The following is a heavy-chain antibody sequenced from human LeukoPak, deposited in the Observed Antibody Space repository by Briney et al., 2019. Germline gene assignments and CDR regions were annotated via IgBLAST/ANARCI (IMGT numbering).Heavy chain of an antibody. CDR3: VREKFCSGTTCYALFDP. Sequence: GGSLRLSCAASGFTFDDYGMSWVRQAPGKGLERVSGINWNGGSTGYADSVKGRFTISRDNAKNSLYLQINSLRAEDTAVYYCVREKFCSGTTCYALFDPWGQGTLVTVSS. D-gene: IGHD2-2*01. CDR1: GFTFDDYG. CDR2: INWNGGST. J-gene: IGHJ5*02. V-gene: IGHV3-20*04.